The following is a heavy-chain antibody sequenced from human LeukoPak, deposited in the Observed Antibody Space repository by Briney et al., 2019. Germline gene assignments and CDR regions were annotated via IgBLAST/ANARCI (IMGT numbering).Heavy chain of an antibody. J-gene: IGHJ5*01. V-gene: IGHV3-49*03. CDR3: TSQYDSSGYLPDS. Sequence: GGSLSLSCTTSGVSFGDYAMSWFRQAPGKGVQWAGFIRSKAYGGTTEYAASVKGRFIISRDDSKSIAYLQMNSLKTEDTAVYYCTSQYDSSGYLPDSWGQGALVTVSS. CDR1: GVSFGDYA. D-gene: IGHD3-22*01. CDR2: IRSKAYGGTT.